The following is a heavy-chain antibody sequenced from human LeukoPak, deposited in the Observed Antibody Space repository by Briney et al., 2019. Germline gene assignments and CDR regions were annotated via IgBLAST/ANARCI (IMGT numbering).Heavy chain of an antibody. J-gene: IGHJ4*02. CDR1: GYTFTVYY. CDR2: INPNSGGT. D-gene: IGHD6-13*01. V-gene: IGHV1-2*02. CDR3: ARVQKRIAAAGTPLIGY. Sequence: GASVKVSFKASGYTFTVYYMHWVRQAPGQGLEWMGWINPNSGGTNYAQKFQGRVTMTRDTSISTAYMELSRLRSDDTAVYYCARVQKRIAAAGTPLIGYWGQGTLVTVSS.